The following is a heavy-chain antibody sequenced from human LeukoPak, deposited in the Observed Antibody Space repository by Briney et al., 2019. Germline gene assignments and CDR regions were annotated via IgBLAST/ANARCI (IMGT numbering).Heavy chain of an antibody. D-gene: IGHD1-14*01. V-gene: IGHV3-21*01. CDR2: ISSSSAYL. CDR1: GFTFSSYT. Sequence: PGGSLRLSCAASGFTFSSYTMNWVRQAPGKGLEWVSSISSSSAYLYYADSVKGRFTISRDNAKNSLYLQMNSLSAEDTGVYYCARDRTDYYGMDVWGQGTTVTVSS. CDR3: ARDRTDYYGMDV. J-gene: IGHJ6*02.